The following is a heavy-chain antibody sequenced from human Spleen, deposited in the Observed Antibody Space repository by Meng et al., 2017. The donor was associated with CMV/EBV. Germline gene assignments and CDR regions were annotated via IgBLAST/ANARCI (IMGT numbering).Heavy chain of an antibody. CDR3: ARASIAAQINWFDP. D-gene: IGHD6-6*01. Sequence: VQVLWSGGVLVQPGRSLRLSCAASGFTFSSYAMHWVRQAPGKGLEWVAVISYDGSNKYYADSVKGRFTISRDNSKNTLYLQMNSLRAEDTAVYYCARASIAAQINWFDPWGQGTLVTVSS. J-gene: IGHJ5*02. CDR1: GFTFSSYA. CDR2: ISYDGSNK. V-gene: IGHV3-30-3*01.